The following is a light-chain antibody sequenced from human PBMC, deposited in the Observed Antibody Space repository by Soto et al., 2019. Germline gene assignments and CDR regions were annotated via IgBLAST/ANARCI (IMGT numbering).Light chain of an antibody. CDR3: QQYGSSPS. Sequence: DIVLAQSPATLSLSPGDRVTLSCGASQSVVGGYFAWYQQKPGLAPRLIIYDTSIRASGIPDRISGIGSGTHFTLAISRLEPEDFAVYYCQQYGSSPSFGQGTKVEIK. J-gene: IGKJ1*01. V-gene: IGKV3D-20*01. CDR2: DTS. CDR1: QSVVGGY.